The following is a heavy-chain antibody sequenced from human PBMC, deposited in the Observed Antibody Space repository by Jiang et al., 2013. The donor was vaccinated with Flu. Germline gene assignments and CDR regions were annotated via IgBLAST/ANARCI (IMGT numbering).Heavy chain of an antibody. Sequence: GAEVKKPGSSVKVSCKASGGTFSSYAISWVRQAPGQGLEWMGRIIPILGIANYAQKFQGRVTITADKSTSTAYMELSSLRSEDTAVYYCASRHIVVVTDPSGYYGMDVWGQGTTVTVSS. CDR3: ASRHIVVVTDPSGYYGMDV. D-gene: IGHD2-21*02. J-gene: IGHJ6*02. CDR1: GGTFSSYA. CDR2: IIPILGIA. V-gene: IGHV1-69*04.